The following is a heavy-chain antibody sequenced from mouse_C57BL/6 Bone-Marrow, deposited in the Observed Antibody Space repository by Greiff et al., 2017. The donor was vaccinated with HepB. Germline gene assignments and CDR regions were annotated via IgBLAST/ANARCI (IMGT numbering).Heavy chain of an antibody. D-gene: IGHD3-1*01. J-gene: IGHJ4*01. CDR2: IYPRSGNT. CDR3: ARWGGYYYAMDY. CDR1: GYTFTSYG. V-gene: IGHV1-81*01. Sequence: QVHVKQSGAELARPGASVKLSCKASGYTFTSYGISWVKQRTGQGLEWIGEIYPRSGNTYYNEKFKGKATLTADKSSSTAYMELRSLTSEDSAVYFCARWGGYYYAMDYWGQGTSVTVSS.